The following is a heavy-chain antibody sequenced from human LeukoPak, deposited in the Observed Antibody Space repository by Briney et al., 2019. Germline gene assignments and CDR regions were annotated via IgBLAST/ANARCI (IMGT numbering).Heavy chain of an antibody. CDR3: ARGIGSRLMIFDY. V-gene: IGHV4-39*07. CDR2: IYYSGST. D-gene: IGHD2-8*01. J-gene: IGHJ4*02. Sequence: PSETLSLTCTVSGGSISSSSYYWGWISQPPGKGLEWIGSIYYSGSTYYNPSLKSRVTISVDTSKNQFSLKLSSVTAADTAVYYCARGIGSRLMIFDYWGQGTLVTVSS. CDR1: GGSISSSSYY.